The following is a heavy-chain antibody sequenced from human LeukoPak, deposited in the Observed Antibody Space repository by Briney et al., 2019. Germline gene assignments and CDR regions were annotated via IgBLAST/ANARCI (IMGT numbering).Heavy chain of an antibody. CDR3: AKARGYGSGYFEY. Sequence: SETLSLTCTVSTYSISSGHYWGWIRQPPGKGLEWIGSVYHSGSTYSNPSLNSRVTISVDTSKNQFSLNLTSVTAADTAVYFCAKARGYGSGYFEYWGQGILVPVSS. CDR1: TYSISSGHY. V-gene: IGHV4-38-2*02. J-gene: IGHJ4*02. D-gene: IGHD3-10*01. CDR2: VYHSGST.